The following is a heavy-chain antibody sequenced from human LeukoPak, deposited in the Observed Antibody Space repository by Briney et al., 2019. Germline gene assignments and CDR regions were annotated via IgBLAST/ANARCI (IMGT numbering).Heavy chain of an antibody. J-gene: IGHJ6*02. Sequence: GGSLRLSCAASGFTFSNYAMSWVRQAPGKGLKWVSVISVIGGSTYYADSVRGRSTISRDNSKNTLYLQMNSLRAEDTAVYYCAAAYFGMDQYYYGMDVWGQGTTVTVSS. CDR1: GFTFSNYA. D-gene: IGHD3-3*01. V-gene: IGHV3-23*01. CDR2: ISVIGGST. CDR3: AAAYFGMDQYYYGMDV.